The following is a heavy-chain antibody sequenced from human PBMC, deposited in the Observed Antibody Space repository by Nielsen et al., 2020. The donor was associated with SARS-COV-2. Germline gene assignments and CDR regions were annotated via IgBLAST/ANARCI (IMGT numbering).Heavy chain of an antibody. CDR2: ISSSGSTI. D-gene: IGHD6-13*01. J-gene: IGHJ6*02. Sequence: GGSLRLSCAASGFTFSSYEMNWVRQAPGKGLEWVSYISSSGSTIYYADSVKGRFTISRDNAKNSLYLQMNSLRAEDTAVYYCASNAGVQPTSYYYYGMDVWGQGTTVTVSS. V-gene: IGHV3-48*03. CDR3: ASNAGVQPTSYYYYGMDV. CDR1: GFTFSSYE.